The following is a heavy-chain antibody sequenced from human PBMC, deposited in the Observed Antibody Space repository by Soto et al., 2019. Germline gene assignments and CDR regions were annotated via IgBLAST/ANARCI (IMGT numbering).Heavy chain of an antibody. J-gene: IGHJ6*02. Sequence: QVQLVQSGAEVKKPGSSVKVSCKASGGTFSSYTISWVRQAPGQGLKWMGRIIPILGIANYAQKFQGRVTITADKSTSTAYMELSSLRSEDTAVYYCARSGYGDYYYYGMDVWGQGTTVTVSS. CDR3: ARSGYGDYYYYGMDV. V-gene: IGHV1-69*02. D-gene: IGHD6-25*01. CDR2: IIPILGIA. CDR1: GGTFSSYT.